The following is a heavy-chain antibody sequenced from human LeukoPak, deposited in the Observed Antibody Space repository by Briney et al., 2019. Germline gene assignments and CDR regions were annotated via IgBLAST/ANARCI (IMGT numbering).Heavy chain of an antibody. Sequence: GGSLRLSCAASGFTFKNSAMSWVRQAPGRGLEWVSTISGSRDNSYYADSVKGRFTISRDNSKNTLYVQMNSLRADDTAVYYCAKWGCSGSSCYPFAYWGQGTLVTVSS. CDR3: AKWGCSGSSCYPFAY. CDR1: GFTFKNSA. CDR2: ISGSRDNS. J-gene: IGHJ4*02. D-gene: IGHD2-15*01. V-gene: IGHV3-23*01.